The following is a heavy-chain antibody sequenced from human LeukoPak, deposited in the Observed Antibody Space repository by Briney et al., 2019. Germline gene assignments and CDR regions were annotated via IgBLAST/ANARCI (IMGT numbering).Heavy chain of an antibody. V-gene: IGHV4-34*01. J-gene: IGHJ4*02. Sequence: SETLSLTCAVYGGSFSGYYWSSIRQPPGKGLEWIGEINHSGSTNYNPSLKSRVTISVDTSKNQFSLKLSSVTAADTAVYHCARGTVGFFDYWGQGTLVTVSS. CDR1: GGSFSGYY. D-gene: IGHD1-26*01. CDR3: ARGTVGFFDY. CDR2: INHSGST.